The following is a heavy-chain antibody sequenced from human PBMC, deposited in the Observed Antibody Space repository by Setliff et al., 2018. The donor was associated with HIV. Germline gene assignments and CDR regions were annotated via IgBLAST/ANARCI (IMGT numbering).Heavy chain of an antibody. CDR1: GYTFGSYD. J-gene: IGHJ6*03. Sequence: ASVKVSCKASGYTFGSYDINWVRQATGQGLEWMGWMNPNSGNTGYAQKFQGRVTMTRDTSISTAYMELNNLKFEDTAVYYCARGAWYTSGWHSSRYLDVWGKGTTVTVSS. D-gene: IGHD6-25*01. CDR3: ARGAWYTSGWHSSRYLDV. V-gene: IGHV1-8*02. CDR2: MNPNSGNT.